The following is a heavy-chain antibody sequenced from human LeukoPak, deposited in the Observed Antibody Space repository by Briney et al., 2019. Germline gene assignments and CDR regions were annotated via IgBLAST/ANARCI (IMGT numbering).Heavy chain of an antibody. CDR1: GGTFSSYA. D-gene: IGHD6-19*01. CDR2: IIPIFGTA. V-gene: IGHV1-69*13. CDR3: ASCKWVGSGWTRYYYYYGMDV. J-gene: IGHJ6*02. Sequence: GASVKVSCKASGGTFSSYAISWVRQAPGQGLEWMGGIIPIFGTANYAQKFQGRVTITADESTSTAYMELSSLRSEDTAVYYCASCKWVGSGWTRYYYYYGMDVWGQGTTVTVSS.